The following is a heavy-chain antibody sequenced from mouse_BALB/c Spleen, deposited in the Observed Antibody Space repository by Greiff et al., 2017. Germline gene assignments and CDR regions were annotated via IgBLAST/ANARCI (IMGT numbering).Heavy chain of an antibody. V-gene: IGHV5-12-1*01. Sequence: EVQVVESGGGLVKPGGSLKLSCAASGFAFSSYDMSWVRQTPEKRLEWVAYISSGGGSTYYPDTVKGRFTISRDNAKNTLYLQMSSLKSEDTAMYYCARQGSTMITTGYFDVWGAGTTVTVSS. CDR2: ISSGGGST. CDR1: GFAFSSYD. CDR3: ARQGSTMITTGYFDV. D-gene: IGHD2-4*01. J-gene: IGHJ1*01.